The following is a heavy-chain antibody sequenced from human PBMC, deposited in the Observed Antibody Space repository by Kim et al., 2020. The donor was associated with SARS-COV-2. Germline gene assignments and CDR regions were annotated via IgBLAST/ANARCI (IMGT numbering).Heavy chain of an antibody. Sequence: STNYADSGKGRFTISRDNSKNTLYLQMTSLRAEDTAVYYCARDLLTGIGDWGQGTLVTVSS. J-gene: IGHJ4*02. CDR3: ARDLLTGIGD. V-gene: IGHV3-66*01. D-gene: IGHD2-15*01. CDR2: ST.